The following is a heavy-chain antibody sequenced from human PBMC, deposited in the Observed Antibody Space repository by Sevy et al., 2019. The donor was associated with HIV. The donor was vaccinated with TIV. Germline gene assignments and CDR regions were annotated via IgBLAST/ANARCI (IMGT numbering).Heavy chain of an antibody. V-gene: IGHV3-48*01. J-gene: IGHJ2*01. D-gene: IGHD4-17*01. CDR2: ISSSSSTI. CDR1: GFTFSSYS. Sequence: GGSLRLSCAASGFTFSSYSMNWVRQAPGKGLEWVSYISSSSSTIYYADSVKGRFTISRDNAKNSLYLQMNSLRAEDTAVYYCARVSDYGDYVRVLGWYFDLWGRGTLVTVSS. CDR3: ARVSDYGDYVRVLGWYFDL.